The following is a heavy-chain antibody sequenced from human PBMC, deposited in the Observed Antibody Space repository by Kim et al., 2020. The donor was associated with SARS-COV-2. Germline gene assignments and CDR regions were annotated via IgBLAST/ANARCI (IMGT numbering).Heavy chain of an antibody. CDR1: GGTFSSYA. J-gene: IGHJ6*02. CDR3: ASDHVEMATIRNYYGMDV. D-gene: IGHD5-12*01. V-gene: IGHV1-69*13. CDR2: IIPIFGTA. Sequence: SVKVSCKASGGTFSSYAISWVRQAPGQGLEWMGGIIPIFGTANYAQKFQGRVTITADESTSTAYMELSSLRSEDTAVYYCASDHVEMATIRNYYGMDVWGQGTTVTVSS.